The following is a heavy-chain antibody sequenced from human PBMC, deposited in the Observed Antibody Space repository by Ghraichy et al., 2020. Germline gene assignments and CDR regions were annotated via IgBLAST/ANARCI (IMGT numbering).Heavy chain of an antibody. CDR1: GGSVSSGSYY. CDR3: ARGDLAVAGLFNYYYYGMDV. Sequence: TLSLTCTVSGGSVSSGSYYWSWIRQPPGKGLEWIGYIYYSGSTNYNPSLKSRVTISVDTSKNQFSLKLSSVTAADTAVYYCARGDLAVAGLFNYYYYGMDVWGQGTTVTVSS. D-gene: IGHD6-19*01. J-gene: IGHJ6*02. V-gene: IGHV4-61*01. CDR2: IYYSGST.